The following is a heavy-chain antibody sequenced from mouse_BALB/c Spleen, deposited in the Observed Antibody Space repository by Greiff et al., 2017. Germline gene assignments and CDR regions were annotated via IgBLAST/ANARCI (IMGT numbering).Heavy chain of an antibody. CDR3: ARDRMDGYYDFDY. D-gene: IGHD2-3*01. CDR2: IWAGGST. V-gene: IGHV2-9*02. CDR1: GFSLTSYG. J-gene: IGHJ2*01. Sequence: VHLVESGPGLVAPSQSLSITCTVSGFSLTSYGVHWVRQPPGKGLEWLGVIWAGGSTNYNSALMSRLSISKDNSKSQVFLKMNSLQTDDTAMYDCARDRMDGYYDFDYWGQGTTLTVSS.